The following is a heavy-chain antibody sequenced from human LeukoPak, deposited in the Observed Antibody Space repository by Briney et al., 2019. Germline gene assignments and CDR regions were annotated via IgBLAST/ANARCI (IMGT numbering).Heavy chain of an antibody. Sequence: QPGGSLRLSCGVSGFTFSDYCMNWVRPAPGKGLECVASIKQDGSEKSYVDSVKGRFTISRYNAKNSLYLQMNSLRAEDTAVYYCARVKSGYFDYWGQGTLVTVSS. J-gene: IGHJ4*02. CDR1: GFTFSDYC. D-gene: IGHD1-26*01. V-gene: IGHV3-7*01. CDR2: IKQDGSEK. CDR3: ARVKSGYFDY.